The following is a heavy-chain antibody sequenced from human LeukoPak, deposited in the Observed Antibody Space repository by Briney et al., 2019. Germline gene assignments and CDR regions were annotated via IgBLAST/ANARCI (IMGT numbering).Heavy chain of an antibody. CDR2: ISYDGSNK. CDR1: GFTFSSYA. D-gene: IGHD3-22*01. V-gene: IGHV3-30*04. CDR3: ARDKEYDSSGYPDAFDI. J-gene: IGHJ3*02. Sequence: PGGSLRLSCAASGFTFSSYAMHWVRQAPGKGLEWVAVISYDGSNKYYADSVKGRFTISRDNSKNTLYLQMNSLRAEDTAVYYCARDKEYDSSGYPDAFDIWGQGTMVTVSS.